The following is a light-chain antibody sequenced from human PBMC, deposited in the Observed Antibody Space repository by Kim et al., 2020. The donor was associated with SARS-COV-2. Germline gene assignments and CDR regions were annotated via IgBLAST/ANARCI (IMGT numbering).Light chain of an antibody. CDR3: QQYGSSPPYS. CDR1: QSVSSSY. V-gene: IGKV3-20*01. CDR2: GAS. Sequence: SPGERATLSCRASQSVSSSYLAWYQQKPGQAPRLLIYGASSRATGIPDGFSGSGSGTDFTLTISRLEPEDFAVYYCQQYGSSPPYSFGQGTKLEI. J-gene: IGKJ2*03.